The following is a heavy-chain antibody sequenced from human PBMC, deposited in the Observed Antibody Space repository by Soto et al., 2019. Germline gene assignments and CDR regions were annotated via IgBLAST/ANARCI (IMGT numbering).Heavy chain of an antibody. V-gene: IGHV4-4*02. CDR3: AKTATYVDGYDNTGYSSEDY. CDR2: VFHSGDT. CDR1: GGSISGRNW. D-gene: IGHD3-22*01. J-gene: IGHJ4*01. Sequence: QVHLQESGPGLVKPSGTLSLTCVVSGGSISGRNWWSWVRQAPGKGLEWIGEVFHSGDTTYSPSLRSRVTISVDKSKNTLYLQMSSLRPEDTALYYCAKTATYVDGYDNTGYSSEDYWGHGTLVTVSS.